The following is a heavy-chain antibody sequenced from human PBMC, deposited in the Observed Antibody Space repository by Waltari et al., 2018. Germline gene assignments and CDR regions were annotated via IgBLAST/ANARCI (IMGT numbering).Heavy chain of an antibody. CDR3: ASGASDSGYDYVLGYFDY. D-gene: IGHD5-12*01. V-gene: IGHV4-4*02. CDR2: IYHSGST. Sequence: QVQLQESGPGLVKPSGTLSLTCAVSGCPFATITWCVWARHPPGKGLEWIGEIYHSGSTNYNPSLKSRVTISVDKSKNQFSLKLSSVTAADTAVYYCASGASDSGYDYVLGYFDYWGQGTLVTVSS. J-gene: IGHJ4*02. CDR1: GCPFATITW.